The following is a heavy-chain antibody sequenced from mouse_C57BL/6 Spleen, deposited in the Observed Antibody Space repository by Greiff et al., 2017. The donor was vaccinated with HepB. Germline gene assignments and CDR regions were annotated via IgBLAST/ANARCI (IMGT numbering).Heavy chain of an antibody. D-gene: IGHD4-1*01. CDR1: GYAFSSSW. CDR2: IYPGDGDT. J-gene: IGHJ4*01. Sequence: VKLMESGPELVKPGASVKISCKASGYAFSSSWMNWVKQRPGKGLEWIGRIYPGDGDTNYNGKFKGKATLTADKSSSTAYMQLSSLTSEDSAVYFCARSGTLYAMDYWGQGTSVTVSS. V-gene: IGHV1-82*01. CDR3: ARSGTLYAMDY.